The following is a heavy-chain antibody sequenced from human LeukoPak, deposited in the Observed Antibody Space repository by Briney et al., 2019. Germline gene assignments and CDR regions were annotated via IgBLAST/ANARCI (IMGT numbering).Heavy chain of an antibody. Sequence: TSETLSLTCTVSGASISSYYWSWIRQPPGKGLEWIAYKYYSGSTDSNPSLKSRVSISVDTSKNQFFLKLSSVTAADTAIYYCARHRFAWYDFDIWGQGTMVTVSS. V-gene: IGHV4-59*08. D-gene: IGHD3-9*01. CDR1: GASISSYY. CDR3: ARHRFAWYDFDI. CDR2: KYYSGST. J-gene: IGHJ3*02.